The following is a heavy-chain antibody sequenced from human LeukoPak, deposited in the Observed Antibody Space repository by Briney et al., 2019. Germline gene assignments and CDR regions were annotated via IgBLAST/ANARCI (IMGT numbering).Heavy chain of an antibody. D-gene: IGHD3-3*01. Sequence: SETLSLTCTVSGGSISGGSYYWGWIRQPPGKGLEWIGSIYYSGSTYYNPSLKSRVTISVDTSKNQFSLKLSSVTAADTAVYYCARHRWRDYYYYYYMDVWGKGTTVTVSS. V-gene: IGHV4-39*01. CDR3: ARHRWRDYYYYYYMDV. J-gene: IGHJ6*03. CDR2: IYYSGST. CDR1: GGSISGGSYY.